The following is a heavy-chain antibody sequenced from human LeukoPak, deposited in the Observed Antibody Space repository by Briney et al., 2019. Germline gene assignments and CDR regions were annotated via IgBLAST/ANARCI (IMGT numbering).Heavy chain of an antibody. Sequence: QSGGSLRLSCAASGFTFSSYAMSWVRQAPGKGLEWVSAISGSGGSTYYADSVKGRFTISRDNAENSLYLQMSNLRAEDTAVYFCARGGGLDVWGQGATVTVSS. V-gene: IGHV3-23*01. CDR1: GFTFSSYA. CDR3: ARGGGLDV. CDR2: ISGSGGST. D-gene: IGHD3-16*01. J-gene: IGHJ6*02.